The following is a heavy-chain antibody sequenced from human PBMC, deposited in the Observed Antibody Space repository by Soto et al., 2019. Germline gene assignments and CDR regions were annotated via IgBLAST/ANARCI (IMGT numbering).Heavy chain of an antibody. CDR1: GGSISSYY. V-gene: IGHV4-59*01. J-gene: IGHJ4*02. CDR2: IYYSGTT. CDR3: ASSLREDYFDY. Sequence: PSETLSLTCTVSGGSISSYYWSCIRQPPGKGLEWIGYIYYSGTTNYNPSLKSRVTISVDTSKNQFSLKLSSVTAADTAVYYCASSLREDYFDYWGQGTLVTVSS. D-gene: IGHD3-10*01.